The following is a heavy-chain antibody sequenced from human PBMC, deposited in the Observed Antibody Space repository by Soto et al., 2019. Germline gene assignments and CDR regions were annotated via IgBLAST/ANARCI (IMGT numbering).Heavy chain of an antibody. CDR1: GVSILSYY. CDR3: ATYDSTGKFDY. J-gene: IGHJ4*02. V-gene: IGHV4-59*01. CDR2: IYYSGST. D-gene: IGHD3-22*01. Sequence: PSETLSLTCTVSGVSILSYYWSWVRQPPGKELEYIGLIYYSGSTTYNPSLKSRVTISVDTSKEQFSLKLTSVTAADTAVYYCATYDSTGKFDYWGQGTLVTVS.